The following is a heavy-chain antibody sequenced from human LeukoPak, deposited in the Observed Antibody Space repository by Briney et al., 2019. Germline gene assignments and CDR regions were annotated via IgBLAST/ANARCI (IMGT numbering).Heavy chain of an antibody. Sequence: EISHSRSTNYNPSLKRRVTISVDTSKNQFSLKLSSVTAADTAVYYCARVDEGGYYYYGMDVWGQGTTVTVSS. CDR3: ARVDEGGYYYYGMDV. CDR2: ISHSRST. D-gene: IGHD3-16*01. V-gene: IGHV4-34*13. J-gene: IGHJ6*02.